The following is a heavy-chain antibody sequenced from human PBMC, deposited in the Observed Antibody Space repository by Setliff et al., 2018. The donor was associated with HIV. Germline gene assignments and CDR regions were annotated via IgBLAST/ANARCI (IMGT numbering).Heavy chain of an antibody. J-gene: IGHJ6*03. Sequence: GASVKVSCKASGYAFTSYDINWVRQATGQGLEWMGWMNPNSGNTGYAQKFQGRVTITRDTSISTAYMELSSLRSEDTAVYHCARGRKYLTTVTTSYFYYMDVWGKGTTVTVSS. CDR2: MNPNSGNT. CDR1: GYAFTSYD. CDR3: ARGRKYLTTVTTSYFYYMDV. D-gene: IGHD4-4*01. V-gene: IGHV1-8*03.